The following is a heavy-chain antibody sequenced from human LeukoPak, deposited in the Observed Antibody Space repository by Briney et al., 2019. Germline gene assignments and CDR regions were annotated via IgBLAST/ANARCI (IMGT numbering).Heavy chain of an antibody. CDR1: GASISSYY. CDR3: ARRATSSWYFDL. CDR2: VYYSGST. J-gene: IGHJ2*01. V-gene: IGHV4-59*01. Sequence: SETLSLTCTVSGASISSYYWSWIRQPPGKGLQWIGYVYYSGSTNYNPSLKSRVTISVDTSKNQFSLMLSSVTAVDTAVYYCARRATSSWYFDLWGRGTLVTVSS.